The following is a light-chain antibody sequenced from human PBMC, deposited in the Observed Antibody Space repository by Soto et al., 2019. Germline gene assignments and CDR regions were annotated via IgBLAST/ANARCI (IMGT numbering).Light chain of an antibody. J-gene: IGLJ3*02. CDR3: ASWDDSLKGVV. CDR1: SSNVGRNT. CDR2: NNN. Sequence: QSVLTQPPSASGTPGQRVTISCSGSSSNVGRNTVSWYQHLPGTAPKLLINNNNQRPSGVPDRISGSNSGTSASLAISGLQSGDEAEYYCASWDDSLKGVVFGGGTKLTVL. V-gene: IGLV1-44*01.